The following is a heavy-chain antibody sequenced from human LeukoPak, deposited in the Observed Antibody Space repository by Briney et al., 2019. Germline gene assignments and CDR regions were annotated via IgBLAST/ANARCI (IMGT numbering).Heavy chain of an antibody. CDR1: GFTFSSYS. D-gene: IGHD2-2*02. V-gene: IGHV3-48*01. CDR3: ARDRPGRYCSTTSCYTASPFDP. Sequence: GGSLRLSCPASGFTFSSYSMNWVHQAPGKGLEWVSYISSSSSTIYYADSVKGRFTISRDNAKNSLYLQMNSLRAEDTAVYYCARDRPGRYCSTTSCYTASPFDPWGQGTLVTVSS. CDR2: ISSSSSTI. J-gene: IGHJ5*02.